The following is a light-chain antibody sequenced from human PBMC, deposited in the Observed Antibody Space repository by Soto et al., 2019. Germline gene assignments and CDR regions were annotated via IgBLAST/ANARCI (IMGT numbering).Light chain of an antibody. CDR2: EVS. Sequence: QSALTQPASVSGSPGQSITISCTGTSSDVGGYNYVSWYQQHPGKAPKLMIYEVSNRPSGVANRFSGSKSGNAASLTISGLQAQDEADNYCSSYTCISTRVFGGGTKLAVL. CDR3: SSYTCISTRV. CDR1: SSDVGGYNY. J-gene: IGLJ3*02. V-gene: IGLV2-14*01.